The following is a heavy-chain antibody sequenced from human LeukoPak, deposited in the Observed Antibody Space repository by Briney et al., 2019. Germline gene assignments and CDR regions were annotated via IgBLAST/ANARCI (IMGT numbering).Heavy chain of an antibody. J-gene: IGHJ2*01. CDR2: LYNIGSI. Sequence: SETLSLTCTVSGASISNTYYWSWIRQLPGKGLEWIGNLYNIGSITYKPSLRSRVTMSVDMSKNQFSLRLTSVTAADTAVYYCARSVAAAGTHFYFDLWGRGTLVTVSS. CDR1: GASISNTYY. V-gene: IGHV4-38-2*02. CDR3: ARSVAAAGTHFYFDL. D-gene: IGHD6-13*01.